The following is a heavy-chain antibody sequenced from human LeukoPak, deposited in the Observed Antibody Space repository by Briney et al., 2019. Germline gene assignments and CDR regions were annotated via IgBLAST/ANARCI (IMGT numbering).Heavy chain of an antibody. CDR1: GYTFTDYY. Sequence: ASVKVSCKVSGYTFTDYYMHWVQQAPGKGLEWMGLVDPEDGETIYAEKFQGRVNITADTSTDTAYMELSSLRSEDTAVYYCAREERILGYCSGGSCYPVNLVDYWGQGTLVTVSS. J-gene: IGHJ4*02. V-gene: IGHV1-69-2*01. CDR2: VDPEDGET. D-gene: IGHD2-15*01. CDR3: AREERILGYCSGGSCYPVNLVDY.